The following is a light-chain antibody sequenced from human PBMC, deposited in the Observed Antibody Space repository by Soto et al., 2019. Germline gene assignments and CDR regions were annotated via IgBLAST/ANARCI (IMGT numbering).Light chain of an antibody. J-gene: IGKJ5*01. V-gene: IGKV1-33*01. CDR1: QNIKNY. Sequence: DIQMTQSPSSLSASVGDRVTITCQASQNIKNYLNWYQQKPRRAPKLLIYDASNLEAGVPSRLRGSGSGTDFTFTISRLQPEDIATYYCQQYETLPTFGQGTRLEIK. CDR3: QQYETLPT. CDR2: DAS.